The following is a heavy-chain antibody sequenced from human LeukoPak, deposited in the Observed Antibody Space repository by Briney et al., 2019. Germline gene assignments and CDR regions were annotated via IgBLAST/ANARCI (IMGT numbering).Heavy chain of an antibody. V-gene: IGHV1-69*04. CDR3: AREGYCSSTSCYEYWFDP. CDR2: IIPILGIA. D-gene: IGHD2-2*01. Sequence: SVKVSCKASGGTFSSYAISWVRQAPGQGLEWMGRIIPILGIANYAQKFQGRVTITADESTSTAYMELSSLRSEDTAVYYCAREGYCSSTSCYEYWFDPWGQGTLVTVSS. CDR1: GGTFSSYA. J-gene: IGHJ5*02.